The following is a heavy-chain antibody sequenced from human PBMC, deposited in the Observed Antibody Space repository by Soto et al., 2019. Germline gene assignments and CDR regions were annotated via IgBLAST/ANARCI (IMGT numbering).Heavy chain of an antibody. V-gene: IGHV1-18*01. D-gene: IGHD1-7*01. CDR2: ISAYNGNT. CDR1: GYTFTSYG. J-gene: IGHJ4*02. CDR3: ARDKEVAGTKSVFDY. Sequence: ASVKVSCKASGYTFTSYGINWVRQAPGQGLEWMGWISAYNGNTNYAQKLQGRVTMTTDTSTSTAYMELRSLRSDDTAVYYCARDKEVAGTKSVFDYWGQGTLVTVSS.